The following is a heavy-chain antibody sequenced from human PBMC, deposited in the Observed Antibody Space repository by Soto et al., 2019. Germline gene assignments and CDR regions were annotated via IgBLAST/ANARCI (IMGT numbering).Heavy chain of an antibody. Sequence: PSETLSLTCTVSGGYICSSSYYWGWIRQPPGKGLEWIGSIYYSGSTYYNPSLKSRVTMTADTSTRTAYMDLRNLRFNDTAVYFCARMDRTAAAARWFYWGQGTLVTVSS. V-gene: IGHV4-39*01. CDR1: GGYICSSSYY. CDR2: IYYSGST. CDR3: ARMDRTAAAARWFY. J-gene: IGHJ1*01. D-gene: IGHD6-13*01.